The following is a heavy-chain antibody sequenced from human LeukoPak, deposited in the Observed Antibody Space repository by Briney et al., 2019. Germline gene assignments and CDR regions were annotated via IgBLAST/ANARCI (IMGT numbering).Heavy chain of an antibody. J-gene: IGHJ3*02. CDR2: IYYSVST. D-gene: IGHD3-22*01. V-gene: IGHV4-59*12. CDR1: GGAISSYY. CDR3: ARDLDYFDSSGYFFDI. Sequence: SETLSLTSTVSGGAISSYYWSWIRQPPGKGLEWIGYIYYSVSTNNNPSLKSRVTISVDTSKNQLSLRLSSVTAADTAVYYCARDLDYFDSSGYFFDIWGQGTMVTVSS.